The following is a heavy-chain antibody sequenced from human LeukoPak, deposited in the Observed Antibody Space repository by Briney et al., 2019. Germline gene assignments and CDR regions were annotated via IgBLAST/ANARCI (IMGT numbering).Heavy chain of an antibody. CDR1: GFTFSNYW. CDR3: ARDCGPSRRAFDI. Sequence: GGSLRLSCAGSGFTFSNYWIHWVRQAPGKGLVWVSRVSSDGTSTFYADSVKDRFTISRDNAKNTLYLQMNSLRAEDTAVYYCARDCGPSRRAFDIWGQGTLVTVSS. V-gene: IGHV3-74*01. J-gene: IGHJ3*02. CDR2: VSSDGTST.